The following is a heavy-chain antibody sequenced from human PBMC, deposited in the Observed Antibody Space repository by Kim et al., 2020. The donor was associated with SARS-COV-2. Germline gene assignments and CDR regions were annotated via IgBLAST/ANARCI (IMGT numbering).Heavy chain of an antibody. D-gene: IGHD6-13*01. CDR1: GGSISSGGYY. CDR2: IYYSGST. V-gene: IGHV4-31*03. Sequence: SETLSLTCTVSGGSISSGGYYWSWIRQHPGKGLEWIGYIYYSGSTYYNPSLKSRVTISVDTSKNQFSLKLSSVTAADTAVYYCAREVGASSWTVFDYWGQGTLVTVSS. CDR3: AREVGASSWTVFDY. J-gene: IGHJ4*02.